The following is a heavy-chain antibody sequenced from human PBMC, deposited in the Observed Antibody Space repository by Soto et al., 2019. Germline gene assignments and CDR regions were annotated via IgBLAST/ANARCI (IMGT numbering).Heavy chain of an antibody. CDR2: ISGSGGST. CDR3: AKAVVAGTERYYYYYGMDV. J-gene: IGHJ6*02. CDR1: GFTFSSYA. Sequence: EVQLLESGGGLVQPGGSLRLSCAASGFTFSSYAMSWVRQAPGKGLEWVSAISGSGGSTYYADSVKGRFTISRDNSKNTLSLQMNSLRAEDTAVYYCAKAVVAGTERYYYYYGMDVWGQGTTVTVSS. D-gene: IGHD6-19*01. V-gene: IGHV3-23*01.